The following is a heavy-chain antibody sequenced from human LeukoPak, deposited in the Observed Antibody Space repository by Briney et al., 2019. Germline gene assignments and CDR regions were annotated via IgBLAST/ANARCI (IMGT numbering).Heavy chain of an antibody. Sequence: PGGSLRLSCAASGFTFSSYGMHWVRQAPGKGLEWVAVISYDGSNKYYADSVKGRFTISRDNSKNTLYLQMNSLRAEDTAVYYCARHDYYDSSGSSPSFDYWGQGTLVTVSS. CDR3: ARHDYYDSSGSSPSFDY. J-gene: IGHJ4*02. CDR1: GFTFSSYG. V-gene: IGHV3-30*03. CDR2: ISYDGSNK. D-gene: IGHD3-22*01.